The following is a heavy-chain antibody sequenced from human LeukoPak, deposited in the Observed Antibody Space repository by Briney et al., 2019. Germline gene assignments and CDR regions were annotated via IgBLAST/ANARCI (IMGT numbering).Heavy chain of an antibody. CDR3: AISDSL. D-gene: IGHD3-22*01. CDR1: GFTFSSYS. Sequence: GRSLRLSCAASGFTFSSYSMNWVRQAPGKGPEWISYITSSSSTIYYADSVKGRFTISRDNAKNSLFLQMNSLRDEDTAVYHCAISDSLWGQGTLVTVSS. V-gene: IGHV3-48*02. CDR2: ITSSSSTI. J-gene: IGHJ4*02.